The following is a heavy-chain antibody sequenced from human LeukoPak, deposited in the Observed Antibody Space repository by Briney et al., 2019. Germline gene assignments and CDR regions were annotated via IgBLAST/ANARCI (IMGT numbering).Heavy chain of an antibody. CDR3: AKSPSVVVIFDAFDI. V-gene: IGHV3-23*01. Sequence: GGSLRLSCAASGFTFSSYAMSWVRQARGKGLEWVSLIGGSGDSTYYADSVKGRFTISRDHSKNTLYLQMNSLRAEDTAVYYCAKSPSVVVIFDAFDIWGQGTMVTVSS. CDR1: GFTFSSYA. D-gene: IGHD3-22*01. J-gene: IGHJ3*02. CDR2: IGGSGDST.